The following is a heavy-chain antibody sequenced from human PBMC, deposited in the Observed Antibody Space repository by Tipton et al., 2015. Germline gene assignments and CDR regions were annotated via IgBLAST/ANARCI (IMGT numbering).Heavy chain of an antibody. CDR3: VGFRFTYGFFDY. CDR2: ITGSGGYK. J-gene: IGHJ4*02. CDR1: GFTFSNFL. V-gene: IGHV3-21*01. D-gene: IGHD5-18*01. Sequence: GSLRLSCAASGFTFSNFLMNWVRQAPGKGLEWISSITGSGGYKYYADSVKGRFTVSRDNDKKSLDLQMNSLRAEDTAVYYCVGFRFTYGFFDYWGQGPLVTVSS.